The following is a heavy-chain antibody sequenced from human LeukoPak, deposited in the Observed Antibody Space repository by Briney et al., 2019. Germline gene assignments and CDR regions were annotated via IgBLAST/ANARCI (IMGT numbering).Heavy chain of an antibody. D-gene: IGHD3-22*01. Sequence: GGSLRLSCAASGFTFSSYGMLWVRQAPGKGLEGVAVIWYEGSNKYYADSVEGRFTISRDNSTNTLYMQTHSLRADDTAVYYCARDPPYYDTSGSPFDYWGQGTLVTVSS. CDR3: ARDPPYYDTSGSPFDY. J-gene: IGHJ4*02. CDR1: GFTFSSYG. V-gene: IGHV3-33*01. CDR2: IWYEGSNK.